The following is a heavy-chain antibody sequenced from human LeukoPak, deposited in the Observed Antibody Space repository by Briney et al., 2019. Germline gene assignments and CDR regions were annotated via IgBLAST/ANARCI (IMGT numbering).Heavy chain of an antibody. CDR1: GFTFSSYE. V-gene: IGHV3-48*03. J-gene: IGHJ6*04. Sequence: GGSLRLSCAASGFTFSSYEMNWVRQAPGKGLEWVSYISSSGSTIYYADSVKGRFTISRDNSKNTLYLQMNSLRAEDTAVYYCAKDHVDYYGMDVWGKGTTVTVSS. CDR3: AKDHVDYYGMDV. D-gene: IGHD2-21*01. CDR2: ISSSGSTI.